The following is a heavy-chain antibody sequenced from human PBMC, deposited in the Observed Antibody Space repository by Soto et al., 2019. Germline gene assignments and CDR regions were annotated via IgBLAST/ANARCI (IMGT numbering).Heavy chain of an antibody. J-gene: IGHJ4*02. Sequence: GGSLRLSCAASGFTFSSYAMHWVRQAPGKGLEWVAVISYDGSNKYYADSVKGRFTISRDNSKNTLYLQMNSLRAEDTAVYYCARVAGYSTFPPLGPFDYWGQGTLVTVSS. CDR2: ISYDGSNK. CDR1: GFTFSSYA. V-gene: IGHV3-30-3*01. CDR3: ARVAGYSTFPPLGPFDY. D-gene: IGHD6-13*01.